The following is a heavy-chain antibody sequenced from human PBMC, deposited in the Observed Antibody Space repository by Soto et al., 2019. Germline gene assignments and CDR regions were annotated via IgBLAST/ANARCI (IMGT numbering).Heavy chain of an antibody. CDR2: MSPSTGNT. J-gene: IGHJ1*01. CDR3: VARGMF. Sequence: QVQLVQSGAEVKKPGASVKVSCKASGYTFINFDINWVRQVAGQGLEWMGWMSPSTGNTGSAQKFQGRVTLTRNTSISTAYMELLSLRPEDTAVYFCVARGMFGGKGTLVTVSS. CDR1: GYTFINFD. V-gene: IGHV1-8*01. D-gene: IGHD3-10*01.